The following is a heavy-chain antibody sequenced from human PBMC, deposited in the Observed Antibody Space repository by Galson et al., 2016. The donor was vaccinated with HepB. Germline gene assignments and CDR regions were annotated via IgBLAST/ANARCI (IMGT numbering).Heavy chain of an antibody. CDR1: GLTVSANY. V-gene: IGHV3-53*04. Sequence: SLRLSCAASGLTVSANYMSWVRQAPGKGLEWVSVIYSGGSRYYADFVKGRFTISRYNSNNTLYLQMNSLRPEDTAVYFCAIPRGYRYSMDVWGQGTTVTVSS. CDR2: IYSGGSR. D-gene: IGHD5-18*01. CDR3: AIPRGYRYSMDV. J-gene: IGHJ6*02.